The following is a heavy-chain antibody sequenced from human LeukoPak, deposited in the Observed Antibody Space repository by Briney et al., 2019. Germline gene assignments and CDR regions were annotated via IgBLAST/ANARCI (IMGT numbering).Heavy chain of an antibody. CDR3: ARGPGNPTRNDY. V-gene: IGHV3-69-1*01. CDR1: GFTFSDYN. CDR2: ISSSSTT. Sequence: GGYLRLYCAASGFTFSDYNMNWVRQAPGKGLEWVSYISSSSTTYYADSVKGRFTISRDNAENSLYLQMNSLRVEDTAVYYCARGPGNPTRNDYWGQGTLVTVSS. J-gene: IGHJ4*02.